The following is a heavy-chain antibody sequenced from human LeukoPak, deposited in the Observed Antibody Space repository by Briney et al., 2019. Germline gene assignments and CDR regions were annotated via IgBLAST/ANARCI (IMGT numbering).Heavy chain of an antibody. CDR1: GFTFSDYY. Sequence: GWSLRLFCAASGFTFSDYYMSWIRQTPGKGLEWVSYISSSSSYTKYADSVRGRFTISRDNAKNSLYLQMNSLRAEDTAVYYCARCGGKRYFEVYYGMDVWGKGTTVTVSS. V-gene: IGHV3-11*06. D-gene: IGHD3-9*01. J-gene: IGHJ6*04. CDR3: ARCGGKRYFEVYYGMDV. CDR2: ISSSSSYT.